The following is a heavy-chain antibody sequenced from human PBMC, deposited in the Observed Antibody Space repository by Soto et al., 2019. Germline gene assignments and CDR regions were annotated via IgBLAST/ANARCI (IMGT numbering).Heavy chain of an antibody. D-gene: IGHD1-26*01. CDR3: ARGEQYSGRIFDY. CDR2: TYYRSKWYS. CDR1: GYSVASNSAA. V-gene: IGHV6-1*01. Sequence: PSHTRSLTCVISGYSVASNSAAWNLIRQSPSRGLEWLGRTYYRSKWYSDYAASVESRITVNPDTSKNHFSLQLNSVTPEDTAVYYCARGEQYSGRIFDYWGQGTLVTVSS. J-gene: IGHJ4*02.